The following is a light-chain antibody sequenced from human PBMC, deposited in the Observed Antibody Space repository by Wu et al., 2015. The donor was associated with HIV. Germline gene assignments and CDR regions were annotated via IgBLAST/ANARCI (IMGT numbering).Light chain of an antibody. Sequence: EIVLTQSPATLSLSPGERATLSCRASQSVSIYLAWYQQKPGQAPRLLIYDTSNRATGIPAKFSGSGSGTDFTLIISSLEPEDFAVYYCQQRSSWPVTFGPGTKVDIK. CDR3: QQRSSWPVT. CDR1: QSVSIY. J-gene: IGKJ3*01. V-gene: IGKV3-11*01. CDR2: DTS.